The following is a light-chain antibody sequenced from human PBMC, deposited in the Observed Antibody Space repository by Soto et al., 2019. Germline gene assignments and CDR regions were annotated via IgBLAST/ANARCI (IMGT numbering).Light chain of an antibody. CDR1: QTVSNN. J-gene: IGKJ4*01. Sequence: ERVMTQFPATLSVSPGAKATLSCRASQTVSNNLAWYQQKPGQAPRLLIYFASTRATGVPARFSGSGSGTEFTLTISNPQSEDSAVYYCQHYNEWPLTFGGGTKLE. CDR3: QHYNEWPLT. V-gene: IGKV3-15*01. CDR2: FAS.